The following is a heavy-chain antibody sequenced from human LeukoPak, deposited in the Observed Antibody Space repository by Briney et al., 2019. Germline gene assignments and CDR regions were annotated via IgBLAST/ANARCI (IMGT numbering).Heavy chain of an antibody. Sequence: PGGSLRLSCAASGFTVSSNYMSWVRQAPGKGLEWVSVIHSGGNTYYADSVKGRFTISRDNAKNSLYLQMNSLRAEDTAVYYCARGRYSSGWYPDYFDFWGQGTLVTVSS. D-gene: IGHD6-19*01. V-gene: IGHV3-53*01. CDR1: GFTVSSNY. CDR3: ARGRYSSGWYPDYFDF. CDR2: IHSGGNT. J-gene: IGHJ4*02.